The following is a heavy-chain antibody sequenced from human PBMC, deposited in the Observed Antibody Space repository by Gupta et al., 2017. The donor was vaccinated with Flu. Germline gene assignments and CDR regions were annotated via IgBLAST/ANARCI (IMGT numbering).Heavy chain of an antibody. J-gene: IGHJ4*02. Sequence: GGSVSLSCAASGFTFSSYAMSWVRQAPGKGLEWVSAFSSSGGSTYYPDSVKGRFTISRDNFKNTLYLQMTGLRAEDTALYYCAKRGAVPGTGYFDYWGQGTLVTVSS. CDR3: AKRGAVPGTGYFDY. CDR2: FSSSGGST. V-gene: IGHV3-23*01. D-gene: IGHD6-19*01. CDR1: GFTFSSYA.